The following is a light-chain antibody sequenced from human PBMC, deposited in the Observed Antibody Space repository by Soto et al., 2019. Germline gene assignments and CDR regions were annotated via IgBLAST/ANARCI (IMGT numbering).Light chain of an antibody. Sequence: DTQMTQSPSSLSASVGDRVTITCRASQSISSYLNWYQQKPAKAPKLLIYAASSLQSGVPSRFSGSGSGTDFTLTISSLQPEDFATYYCQQSYSTPQTFGPGTKVDI. V-gene: IGKV1-39*01. CDR3: QQSYSTPQT. CDR2: AAS. J-gene: IGKJ3*01. CDR1: QSISSY.